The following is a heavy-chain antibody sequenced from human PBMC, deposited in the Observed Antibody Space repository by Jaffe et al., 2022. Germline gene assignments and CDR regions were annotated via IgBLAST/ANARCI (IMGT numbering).Heavy chain of an antibody. CDR2: IIPIFGTA. CDR3: ARNKNVDIVATQRYYYYYMDV. J-gene: IGHJ6*03. CDR1: GGTFSSYA. V-gene: IGHV1-69*01. Sequence: QVQLVQSGAEVKKPGSSVKVSCKASGGTFSSYAISWVRQAPGQGLEWMGGIIPIFGTANYAQKFQGRVTITADESTSTAYMELSSLRSEDTAVYYCARNKNVDIVATQRYYYYYMDVWGKGTTVTVSS. D-gene: IGHD5-12*01.